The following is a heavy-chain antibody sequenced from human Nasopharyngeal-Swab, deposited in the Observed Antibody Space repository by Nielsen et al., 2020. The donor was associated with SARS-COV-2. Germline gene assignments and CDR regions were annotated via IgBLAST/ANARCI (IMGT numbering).Heavy chain of an antibody. CDR3: ARVGGRTSPMGS. CDR1: GFTFRDYW. V-gene: IGHV3-7*01. CDR2: IKQDGSEK. J-gene: IGHJ4*02. Sequence: GEPLKISCVASGFTFRDYWMSWVRQAPAKGLEWVASIKQDGSEKNYVDSVKGRFTISRDNAKNSLFPQMDSLRTEDTAFYYCARVGGRTSPMGSWGQGTLVTVSS. D-gene: IGHD3-10*01.